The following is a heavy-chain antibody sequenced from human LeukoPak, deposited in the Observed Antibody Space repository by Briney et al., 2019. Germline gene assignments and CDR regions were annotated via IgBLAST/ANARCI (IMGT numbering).Heavy chain of an antibody. CDR1: GXSFIRNW. V-gene: IGHV5-51*01. D-gene: IGHD2-15*01. CDR3: ARLGTSATYFEF. J-gene: IGHJ4*02. Sequence: GESLKISCEGSGXSFIRNWNGWVRQMPGKGLEWMAIIYPGDSDTRYSPSFQGQVTISADKSISTAYLQWSSLTASDTAMYYCARLGTSATYFEFWGQGTLVTVSS. CDR2: IYPGDSDT.